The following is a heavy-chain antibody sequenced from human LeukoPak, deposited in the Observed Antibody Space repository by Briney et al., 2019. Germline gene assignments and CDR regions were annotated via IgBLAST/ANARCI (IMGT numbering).Heavy chain of an antibody. V-gene: IGHV1-18*01. CDR1: GYTFTSYG. D-gene: IGHD3-22*01. CDR3: ARAQYYYDSSGYYYDADFDY. Sequence: ASVKVSCKASGYTFTSYGISWVRQAPGQGLEWMGWISAYNGNTNYAQKLQGRVTMTTDTSTSTAYMELRSLRSDDTAVYYCARAQYYYDSSGYYYDADFDYWGQGTLVTVSS. CDR2: ISAYNGNT. J-gene: IGHJ4*02.